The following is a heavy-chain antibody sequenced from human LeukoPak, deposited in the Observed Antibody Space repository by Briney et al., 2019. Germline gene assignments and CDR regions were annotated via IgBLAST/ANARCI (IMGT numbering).Heavy chain of an antibody. V-gene: IGHV1-18*01. D-gene: IGHD2-2*01. CDR3: ARDVGDIVTIPAAISVP. CDR2: ISANNGNT. CDR1: GGTFSSYA. Sequence: AASVKVSCKASGGTFSSYAISWVRPAPGRGLEWMGWISANNGNTNYAQMVQGRVTMTTDTSTSTAYMEVRSLRSDDTAMYYCARDVGDIVTIPAAISVPWGQGTLVTVSS. J-gene: IGHJ5*01.